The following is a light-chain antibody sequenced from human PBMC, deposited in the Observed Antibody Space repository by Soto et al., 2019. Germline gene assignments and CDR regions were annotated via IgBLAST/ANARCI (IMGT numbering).Light chain of an antibody. J-gene: IGKJ2*01. CDR1: QSVSSSS. CDR3: QHYADSPHT. Sequence: EIVLTQSPGTLSLIPGQGATLSCRASQSVSSSSLAWYQQKTGQAPRLLIYGASSRATDIPDRFSGSGYGTDFTLTISRLEPEDFAVYYCQHYADSPHTFGQGTKLEIK. CDR2: GAS. V-gene: IGKV3-20*01.